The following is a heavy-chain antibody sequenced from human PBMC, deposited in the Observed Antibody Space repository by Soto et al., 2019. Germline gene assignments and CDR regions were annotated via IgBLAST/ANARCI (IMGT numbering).Heavy chain of an antibody. Sequence: VGSLRLSCAASGVTFSSYSMTWVRQAPGKGLEWVSSISSSSSYIYYADSVKGRFTISRDNAKNSLYLQMNSLRAEDTAVYYCARDQKNPASLYGMDVWGQGTTVTVSS. V-gene: IGHV3-21*01. CDR1: GVTFSSYS. J-gene: IGHJ6*02. CDR2: ISSSSSYI. CDR3: ARDQKNPASLYGMDV.